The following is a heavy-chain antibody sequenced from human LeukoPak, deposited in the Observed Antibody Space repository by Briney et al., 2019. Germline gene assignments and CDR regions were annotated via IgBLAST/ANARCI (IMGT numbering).Heavy chain of an antibody. D-gene: IGHD1-26*01. Sequence: GGSLRLSCAASGFTFSDSYMTWIRQAPGKGLEWVSYISNSGSSIYYADSVKGRFTTSRDNAKSSLYLQMNSLRAEDTAVYYCARRRELLRYYYYMDVWGKGTTVTVSS. V-gene: IGHV3-11*04. J-gene: IGHJ6*03. CDR1: GFTFSDSY. CDR3: ARRRELLRYYYYMDV. CDR2: ISNSGSSI.